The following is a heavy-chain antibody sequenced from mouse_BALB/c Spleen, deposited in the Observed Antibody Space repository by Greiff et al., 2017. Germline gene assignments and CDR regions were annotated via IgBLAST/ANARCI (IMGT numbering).Heavy chain of an antibody. CDR1: GFTFSSFG. J-gene: IGHJ2*01. D-gene: IGHD4-1*01. V-gene: IGHV5-17*02. CDR2: ISSGSSTI. CDR3: ARSWDGLDY. Sequence: EVQLVESGGGLVQPGGSRKLSCAASGFTFSSFGMHWVRQAPEKGLEWVAYISSGSSTIYYADTVKGRFTISRDNPKNTLFLQMTSIRSEDTAMYYCARSWDGLDYWGQGTTLTVSS.